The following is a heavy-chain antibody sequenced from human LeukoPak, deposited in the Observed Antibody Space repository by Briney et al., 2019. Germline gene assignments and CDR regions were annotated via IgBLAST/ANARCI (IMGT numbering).Heavy chain of an antibody. V-gene: IGHV3-73*01. J-gene: IGHJ4*02. CDR1: GFTLSGSH. CDR2: VRRNYET. D-gene: IGHD2-2*01. Sequence: GGSLKLSCAASGFTLSGSHMHWVRQAPGKGLEWVGHVRRNYETAYGASVKGRFTISRDDSENTAYLHMNNPKTEDTAIYFCARQTNSCHDYWGQGTLVTVSS. CDR3: ARQTNSCHDY.